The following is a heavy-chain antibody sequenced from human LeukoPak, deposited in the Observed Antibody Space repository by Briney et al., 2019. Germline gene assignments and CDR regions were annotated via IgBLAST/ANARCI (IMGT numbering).Heavy chain of an antibody. V-gene: IGHV1-46*01. CDR1: EYTFTKEL. CDR3: ARPSYCVADNCGYWLDP. Sequence: SEKVCCKTSEYTFTKELIPWVRQDPGKELEWMGTINPQGDITNYAQRFQGRITLTEDTPTSTVYMELSSLTSEDTAVYYCARPSYCVADNCGYWLDPWGPGTLVTVSS. CDR2: INPQGDIT. D-gene: IGHD2-21*01. J-gene: IGHJ5*02.